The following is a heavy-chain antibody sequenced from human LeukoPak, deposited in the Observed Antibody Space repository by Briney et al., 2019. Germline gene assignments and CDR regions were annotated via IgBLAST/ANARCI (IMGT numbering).Heavy chain of an antibody. CDR1: GRPISRGDYY. V-gene: IGHV4-30-4*01. CDR3: ARGNFWSGYPYFDY. CDR2: IYYSGRT. D-gene: IGHD3-3*01. J-gene: IGHJ4*02. Sequence: PSETLSLTCTVSGRPISRGDYYWSWIRQPPGKGLDWFGYIYYSGRTYYNPSLKSPVTISVDTSKNQFSLKLSSVTAADTAVYYCARGNFWSGYPYFDYWGQGTLVTVSS.